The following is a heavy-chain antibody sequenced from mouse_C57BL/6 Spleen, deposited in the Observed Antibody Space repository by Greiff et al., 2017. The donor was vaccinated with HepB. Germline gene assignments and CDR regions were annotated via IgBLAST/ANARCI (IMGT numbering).Heavy chain of an antibody. V-gene: IGHV1-55*01. Sequence: QVQLQQPGAELVKPGASVKMSCKASGYTFTSYWITWVKQRPGQGLEWIGDIYPGSGSTNYNEKFKSKATLTVDTSSSTAYMQLSSLTSEDSAVYYGARSSIYYGYDATRMDYWGQGTSVTVSS. J-gene: IGHJ4*01. CDR3: ARSSIYYGYDATRMDY. CDR1: GYTFTSYW. CDR2: IYPGSGST. D-gene: IGHD2-2*01.